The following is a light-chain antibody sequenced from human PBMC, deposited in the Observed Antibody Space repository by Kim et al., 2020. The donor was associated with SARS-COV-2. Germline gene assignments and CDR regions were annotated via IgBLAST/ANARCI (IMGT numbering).Light chain of an antibody. J-gene: IGLJ1*01. Sequence: QSVTISGSGTGSGVGGYNSVSWYQQHPGKAPKLMSYEVSKRPSGCPDRFSGSKSGNTASLPVSGLQAEDEADYYCSSYAGSNMVYLFGTGTKVTVL. CDR3: SSYAGSNMVYL. CDR2: EVS. V-gene: IGLV2-8*01. CDR1: GSGVGGYNS.